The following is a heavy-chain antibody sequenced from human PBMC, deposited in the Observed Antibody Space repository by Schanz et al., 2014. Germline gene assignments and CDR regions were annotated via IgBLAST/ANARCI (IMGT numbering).Heavy chain of an antibody. CDR2: ISYDGRNK. D-gene: IGHD2-15*01. CDR3: AKGMGYCSGGRCFHCSYYGMDV. J-gene: IGHJ6*02. V-gene: IGHV3-30-3*01. Sequence: QLVGSGGGLIQPGGSLRLSCTASGFAFSTYAMHWVRQAPGKGLEWVAVISYDGRNKYYADSVKGRFTISRDNSKNTLYLQMNSLRAEDTAVYYCAKGMGYCSGGRCFHCSYYGMDVWGQGTTVTVSS. CDR1: GFAFSTYA.